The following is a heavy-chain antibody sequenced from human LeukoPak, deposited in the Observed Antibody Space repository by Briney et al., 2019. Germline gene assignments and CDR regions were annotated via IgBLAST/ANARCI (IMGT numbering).Heavy chain of an antibody. CDR2: INTNSGAT. Sequence: PTASVKVSCKASGYTFTGYYVHWVRQAPGQGLEWMGWINTNSGATNYAQKFQGRVTITTDESTSTAYMELSSLRSEDTAVYYCARDRAGVVPAERGYFDYWGQGTLVTVSS. J-gene: IGHJ4*02. CDR1: GYTFTGYY. V-gene: IGHV1-2*02. CDR3: ARDRAGVVPAERGYFDY. D-gene: IGHD2-2*01.